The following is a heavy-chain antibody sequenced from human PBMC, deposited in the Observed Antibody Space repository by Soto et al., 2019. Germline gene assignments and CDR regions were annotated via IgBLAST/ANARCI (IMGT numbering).Heavy chain of an antibody. CDR1: GGSFSGYY. CDR2: INHSGST. CDR3: ASGYYYGSGSYFDY. J-gene: IGHJ4*02. V-gene: IGHV4-34*01. D-gene: IGHD3-10*01. Sequence: KPSETLSLTCAVYGGSFSGYYWSWIRQPPGKGLEWIGEINHSGSTNYNPSLKSRVTISVDTSKNQFSLKLSSVTAADTAVYYCASGYYYGSGSYFDYWGQGTLVTVSS.